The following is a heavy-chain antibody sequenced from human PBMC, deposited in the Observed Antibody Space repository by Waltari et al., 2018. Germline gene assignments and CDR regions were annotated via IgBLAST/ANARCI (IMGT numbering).Heavy chain of an antibody. CDR2: INSDGSST. CDR3: ARVDGYSGYFDP. CDR1: GFTFSSYW. D-gene: IGHD4-4*01. Sequence: EVQLVESGGGLVQPGGSLRLSCAASGFTFSSYWMHWVRQAPGKGLVWVSRINSDGSSTSYADSVKGRFTISRDNAKNTLYLQMNSLRAEDTAVYYCARVDGYSGYFDPWGQGTLVTVSS. V-gene: IGHV3-74*01. J-gene: IGHJ5*02.